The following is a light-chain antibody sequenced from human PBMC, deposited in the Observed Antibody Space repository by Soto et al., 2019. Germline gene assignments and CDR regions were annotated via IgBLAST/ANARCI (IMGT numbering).Light chain of an antibody. V-gene: IGLV2-11*01. CDR2: DVI. Sequence: QSVLTQPRSVSGSRGQSVTTTCSGTSSDIGHYNYVSWYQQHPGRAPKLIIYDVIKRPAGVPDRFSGSKTGNTASLTISGLQADDEADYYCSSYAGRYYVVFGGGTKVTVL. CDR1: SSDIGHYNY. J-gene: IGLJ2*01. CDR3: SSYAGRYYVV.